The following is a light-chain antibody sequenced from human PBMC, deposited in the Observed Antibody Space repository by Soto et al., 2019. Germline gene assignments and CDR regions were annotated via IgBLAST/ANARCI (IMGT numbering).Light chain of an antibody. CDR3: QQSYSTPPDT. CDR2: PAS. J-gene: IGKJ2*01. CDR1: QSISSY. V-gene: IGKV1-39*01. Sequence: IQMTQSPSSLSASVGDRVTITCRASQSISSYLNWYQQKPGKAPNLLIYPASSLQSGVPSRFSGSGSGTDFTLTIRSLQPGDFATYYCQQSYSTPPDTFGQGTKLEIK.